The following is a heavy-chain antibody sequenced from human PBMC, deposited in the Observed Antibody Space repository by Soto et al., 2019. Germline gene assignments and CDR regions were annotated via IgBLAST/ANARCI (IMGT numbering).Heavy chain of an antibody. D-gene: IGHD3-3*02. Sequence: WGSLRLSCAASGFSVRTNYMSWGRQAPGKGLEWVSGFESGGRMYYADSVKGRFIISRDYAKNTVYLKMNSLRADDTAVYYCASAGVPTHFFVYWGQGTLVTVSS. CDR1: GFSVRTNY. V-gene: IGHV3-53*01. CDR3: ASAGVPTHFFVY. CDR2: FESGGRM. J-gene: IGHJ4*02.